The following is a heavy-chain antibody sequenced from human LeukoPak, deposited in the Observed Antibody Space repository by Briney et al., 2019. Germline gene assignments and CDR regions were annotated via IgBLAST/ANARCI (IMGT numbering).Heavy chain of an antibody. Sequence: SETLSLTCTVSGYSISSGYYWGWIRQPPGKGLEWIGSIYHSGSTYYNPSLKSRVTISVDTSKNQFSLKLSSVTAADTAVYYCARDSSYYDTYEGFDYWGQGTLVTVSS. CDR2: IYHSGST. J-gene: IGHJ4*02. CDR3: ARDSSYYDTYEGFDY. V-gene: IGHV4-38-2*02. D-gene: IGHD3-22*01. CDR1: GYSISSGYY.